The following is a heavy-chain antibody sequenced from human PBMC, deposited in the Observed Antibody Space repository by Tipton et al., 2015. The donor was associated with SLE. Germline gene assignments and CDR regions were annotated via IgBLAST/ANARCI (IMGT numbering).Heavy chain of an antibody. Sequence: GLVKPSETLSLTCTVSGGSISSSSYYWGWIRQHPGRGLEWIGYMSYSGSTYFNPSLKSRLTISFDTSKNQFSLKMTSVTAADTAMYYCARGMPPPIVGSTTFDTWGQGTLVTVSS. CDR2: MSYSGST. D-gene: IGHD1-26*01. CDR1: GGSISSSSYY. J-gene: IGHJ4*02. CDR3: ARGMPPPIVGSTTFDT. V-gene: IGHV4-31*03.